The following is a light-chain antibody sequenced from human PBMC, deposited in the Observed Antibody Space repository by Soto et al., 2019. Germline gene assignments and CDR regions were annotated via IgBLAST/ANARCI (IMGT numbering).Light chain of an antibody. CDR1: SSDVGGYNY. V-gene: IGLV2-11*01. CDR2: DVS. CDR3: CSYAGRYRRV. J-gene: IGLJ1*01. Sequence: QSALTQPSSVSGSPGQSVPSSCTGTSSDVGGYNYVSWYQQHPGKAPKLMIYDVSKRPSGVPDRFSGSKSGNTASLTISGLQAEDEADYYCCSYAGRYRRVFGTGTKLTVL.